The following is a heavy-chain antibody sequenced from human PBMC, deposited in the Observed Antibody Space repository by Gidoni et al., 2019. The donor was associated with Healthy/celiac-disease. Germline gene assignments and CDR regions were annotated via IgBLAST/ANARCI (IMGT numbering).Heavy chain of an antibody. CDR2: IWYDGSNK. CDR3: ARAIPYFDY. CDR1: GFTFSSYG. Sequence: QVQLVESGGGVVQSWRSLRLSCAASGFTFSSYGMHWVRQAPGKGLEWVAVIWYDGSNKYYADSVKGRFTISRDNSKNTLYLQMNSLRAEDTAVYYCARAIPYFDYWGQGTLVTVSS. V-gene: IGHV3-33*01. J-gene: IGHJ4*02.